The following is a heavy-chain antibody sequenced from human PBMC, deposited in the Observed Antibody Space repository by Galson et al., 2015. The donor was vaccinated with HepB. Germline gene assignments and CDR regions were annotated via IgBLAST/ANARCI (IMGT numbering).Heavy chain of an antibody. CDR1: GGSISSSSYY. CDR2: IYYSGST. Sequence: ETLSLTCTVSGGSISSSSYYWGWIRQPPGKGLEWIGSIYYSGSTYYNPSLKSRVTISVDTSKNQFSLKLSSVTAADTAVYYCARVPFSRGDHEAIVVGPDWYFDLWGRGTLVTVSS. D-gene: IGHD3-10*01. J-gene: IGHJ2*01. V-gene: IGHV4-39*07. CDR3: ARVPFSRGDHEAIVVGPDWYFDL.